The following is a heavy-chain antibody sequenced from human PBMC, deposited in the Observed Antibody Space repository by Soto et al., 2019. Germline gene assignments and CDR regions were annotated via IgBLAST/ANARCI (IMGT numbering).Heavy chain of an antibody. CDR3: ARFEYSSSSGGSYYYGMDV. CDR1: GYSFTSYW. CDR2: IDPSDSYT. J-gene: IGHJ6*02. Sequence: GESLKISCKGSGYSFTSYWISWVRQMPGKGLEWMGRIDPSDSYTNYSPSFQGHVTISADKSISTAYLQWSSLKASDTAMYYCARFEYSSSSGGSYYYGMDVWGQGTTVTVSS. D-gene: IGHD6-6*01. V-gene: IGHV5-10-1*01.